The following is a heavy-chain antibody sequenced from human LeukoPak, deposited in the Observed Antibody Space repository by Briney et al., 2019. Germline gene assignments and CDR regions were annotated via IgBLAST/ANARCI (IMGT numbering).Heavy chain of an antibody. Sequence: GASVKVSFKASGYTFTSYGISWVRQPPGQGLEWMGWISAYNGNTNYAQNFQGRATMTRDTSISTAYMELSSLTSDDTAVYYCARDQSEDFINWFDPWGQGTLVTVSS. CDR1: GYTFTSYG. CDR2: ISAYNGNT. V-gene: IGHV1-18*01. CDR3: ARDQSEDFINWFDP. J-gene: IGHJ5*02. D-gene: IGHD2/OR15-2a*01.